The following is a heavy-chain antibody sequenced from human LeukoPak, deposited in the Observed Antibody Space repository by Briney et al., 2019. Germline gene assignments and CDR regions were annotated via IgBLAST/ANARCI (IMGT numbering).Heavy chain of an antibody. CDR2: IHYSGST. Sequence: SETLSLTCTVSGGSISSYYWSWIRQPPGKGLEWIGYIHYSGSTNYNPSLKSRVTISVDTSKNQFSLILSSVTTADTAVYYCAREVVAAAGTVDYWGQGTLVTVSS. D-gene: IGHD6-13*01. CDR1: GGSISSYY. CDR3: AREVVAAAGTVDY. J-gene: IGHJ4*02. V-gene: IGHV4-59*01.